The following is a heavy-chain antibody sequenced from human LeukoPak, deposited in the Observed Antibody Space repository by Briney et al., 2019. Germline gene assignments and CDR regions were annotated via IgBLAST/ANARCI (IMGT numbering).Heavy chain of an antibody. CDR3: TQGGVIPGMREWFDP. D-gene: IGHD6-13*01. Sequence: GGSLRLSCAASGFTFNTYSMSWVRQAPGKGPEWVSVISASGDITYYADSVKGRFTISRDNSKNTLFLQMNSLRAEDTAVYFCTQGGVIPGMREWFDPWGQGTLVAVSS. CDR2: ISASGDIT. CDR1: GFTFNTYS. V-gene: IGHV3-23*01. J-gene: IGHJ5*02.